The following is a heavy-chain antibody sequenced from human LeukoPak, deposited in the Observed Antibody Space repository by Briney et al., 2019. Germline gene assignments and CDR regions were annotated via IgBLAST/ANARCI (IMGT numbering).Heavy chain of an antibody. CDR2: VYPGDSDT. CDR1: GYSFTTYW. J-gene: IGHJ4*02. CDR3: VRPGYYDSSGYY. D-gene: IGHD3-22*01. Sequence: GESLKISCKGSGYSFTTYWIGWVRQMPGKGLEWMGIVYPGDSDTRYSPSFQGQVTISADKSITTAYLQWSSLKASDTATYYCVRPGYYDSSGYYWGQGTLVTVSS. V-gene: IGHV5-51*01.